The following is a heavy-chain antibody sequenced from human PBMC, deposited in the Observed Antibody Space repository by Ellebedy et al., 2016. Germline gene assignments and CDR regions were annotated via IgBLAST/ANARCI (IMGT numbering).Heavy chain of an antibody. V-gene: IGHV3-23*01. Sequence: GESLKISXAASGFTFSSYAMSWVRQAPGKGLEWVSAISGSGGSTYYADSVKGRFTISRDNSKNTLYLQMNSLRAEDTAVYYCAKDGGRTRWSYTPSRSDYWGQGTLVTVSS. CDR1: GFTFSSYA. CDR2: ISGSGGST. D-gene: IGHD1-26*01. CDR3: AKDGGRTRWSYTPSRSDY. J-gene: IGHJ4*02.